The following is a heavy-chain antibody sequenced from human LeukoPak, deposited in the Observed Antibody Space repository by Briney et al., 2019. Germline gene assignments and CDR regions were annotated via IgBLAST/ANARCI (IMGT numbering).Heavy chain of an antibody. CDR3: AREYSSSVSGYYYYYMDV. D-gene: IGHD6-6*01. Sequence: SVKVSCKASGGTFSSYAISWVRQAPGQGLEWMGGIIPIFGTANYAQKFQGRVTITADKSTSTAYMELSSLRSEDTAVYYCAREYSSSVSGYYYYYMDVWGKGTTVTVSS. CDR2: IIPIFGTA. J-gene: IGHJ6*03. CDR1: GGTFSSYA. V-gene: IGHV1-69*06.